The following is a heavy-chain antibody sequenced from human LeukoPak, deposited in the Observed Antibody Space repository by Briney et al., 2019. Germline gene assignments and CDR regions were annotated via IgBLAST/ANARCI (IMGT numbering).Heavy chain of an antibody. CDR3: ARDASGYALYFDY. V-gene: IGHV3-7*01. CDR1: GFTFSSYW. D-gene: IGHD5-12*01. J-gene: IGHJ4*02. Sequence: PGGSLRLSCAASGFTFSSYWMNWVRQAPGKGLEWVANIKQDGSEKYQVDSVKGRFTISRDNAKNSLYLQMNSLRAEDTAVYYCARDASGYALYFDYWGQGTLVTVSS. CDR2: IKQDGSEK.